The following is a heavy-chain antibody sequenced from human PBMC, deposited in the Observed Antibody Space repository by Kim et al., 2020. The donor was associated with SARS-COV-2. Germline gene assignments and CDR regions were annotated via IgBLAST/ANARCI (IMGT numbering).Heavy chain of an antibody. J-gene: IGHJ5*02. CDR2: ISGSGGST. Sequence: GGSLRLSCAASGFTFSSYAMSWVRQAPGKGLEWVSAISGSGGSTYYADSVKGRFTISRDNSKNTLYLQMNSLRAEDTAVYYCAKDEYYDFWSGLGGFDPWGQGTLVTVSS. CDR3: AKDEYYDFWSGLGGFDP. V-gene: IGHV3-23*01. D-gene: IGHD3-3*01. CDR1: GFTFSSYA.